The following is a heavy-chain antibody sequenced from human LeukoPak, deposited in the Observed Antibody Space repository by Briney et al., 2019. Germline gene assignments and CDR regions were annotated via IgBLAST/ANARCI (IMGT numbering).Heavy chain of an antibody. V-gene: IGHV3-73*01. CDR1: GFTFSGSA. Sequence: PGGSLKLSCAASGFTFSGSAMHWVRQASGKGLEWVGRIRSKANSYATAYAASVKGRFTISRDDSKNTAYLQMNSLKTEDTPVYYCTTYYDSSGYGPFVDWGQGTLVTVSS. J-gene: IGHJ4*02. D-gene: IGHD3-22*01. CDR2: IRSKANSYAT. CDR3: TTYYDSSGYGPFVD.